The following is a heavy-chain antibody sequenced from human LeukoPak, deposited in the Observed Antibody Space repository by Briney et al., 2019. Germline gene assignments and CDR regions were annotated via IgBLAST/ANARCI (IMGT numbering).Heavy chain of an antibody. Sequence: GATVKVSCKASGGTFSSYAISWVRQAPGQGLEWMGGIIPIFGTANYAQKFQGRVTITADKSTSTAYMELSSLRSEDTAVYYCARDYSSSSDENAFDIWGQGTMVTVSS. CDR3: ARDYSSSSDENAFDI. CDR2: IIPIFGTA. J-gene: IGHJ3*02. CDR1: GGTFSSYA. D-gene: IGHD6-6*01. V-gene: IGHV1-69*06.